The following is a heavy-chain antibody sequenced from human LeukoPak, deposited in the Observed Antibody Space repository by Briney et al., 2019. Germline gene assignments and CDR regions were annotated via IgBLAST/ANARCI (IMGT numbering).Heavy chain of an antibody. CDR2: ITYDGSNN. Sequence: GRSLRLSCAASGFSFKDYNMHWVRQAPGKGLEWVAVITYDGSNNYYTDFVKGRFTISRDNSKTTLYLQMNSLRVDDTAVYYCAKLGDYHYYGGYEDYWGQGTLVTVSS. CDR3: AKLGDYHYYGGYEDY. D-gene: IGHD4-17*01. CDR1: GFSFKDYN. J-gene: IGHJ4*02. V-gene: IGHV3-30*18.